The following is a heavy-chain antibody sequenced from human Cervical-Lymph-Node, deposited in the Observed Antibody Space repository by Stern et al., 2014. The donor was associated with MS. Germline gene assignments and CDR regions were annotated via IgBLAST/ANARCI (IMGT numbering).Heavy chain of an antibody. Sequence: QLVESGAEVKKPGASVKVSCKASGYSFTGYSMHWVRQAPGQGLEWMGWINPYSGGTNYAQKFQGRVTMTRDTSISAAYMELSRLTSDDTAVYYCARAPAYCTDGVCYTSGYFQHWGQGTLVTVSS. CDR1: GYSFTGYS. V-gene: IGHV1-2*02. CDR2: INPYSGGT. J-gene: IGHJ1*01. D-gene: IGHD2-8*01. CDR3: ARAPAYCTDGVCYTSGYFQH.